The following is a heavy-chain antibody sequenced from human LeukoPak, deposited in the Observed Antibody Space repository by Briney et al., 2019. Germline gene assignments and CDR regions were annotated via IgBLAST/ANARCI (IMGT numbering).Heavy chain of an antibody. CDR2: VNGDGSST. V-gene: IGHV3-74*01. CDR3: AKAATGTRNAFDI. J-gene: IGHJ3*02. CDR1: GFSLSSYW. D-gene: IGHD6-13*01. Sequence: GGSLRLPCAASGFSLSSYWMHWVRQAPGKGLVWVSRVNGDGSSTNYADSVKGRFTISRDNAKNTLYLQMNSLRAEDTAVYYCAKAATGTRNAFDIWGQGTMVTVSS.